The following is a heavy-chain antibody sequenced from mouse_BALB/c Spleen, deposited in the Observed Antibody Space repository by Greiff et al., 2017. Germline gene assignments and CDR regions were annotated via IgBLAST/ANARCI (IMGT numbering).Heavy chain of an antibody. V-gene: IGHV2-9-2*01. Sequence: QVQLKESGPGLVAPSQSLSITCTVSGFSLTSYDISWIRQPPGKGLEWLGVIWTGGGTNYNSAFMSRLSISKDNSKSQVFLKMNSLQTDDTAMYYCARDGENYDSSWFAYWGQGTLVTVSA. J-gene: IGHJ3*01. CDR2: IWTGGGT. D-gene: IGHD2-4*01. CDR3: ARDGENYDSSWFAY. CDR1: GFSLTSYD.